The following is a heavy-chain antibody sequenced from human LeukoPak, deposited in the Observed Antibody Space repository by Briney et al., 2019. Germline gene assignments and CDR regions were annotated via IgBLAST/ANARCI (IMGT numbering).Heavy chain of an antibody. CDR2: IGHDGSGA. CDR3: AFNNNLKD. CDR1: GFPFNNYW. V-gene: IGHV3-74*01. D-gene: IGHD4-11*01. Sequence: PGGSLRLSCAASGFPFNNYWMHWVRQSPGQGLICVARIGHDGSGAGYADSVKGRFTISRDNAKSTLYLQMDSVRPEDTAVYYCAFNNNLKDWGQGNLLIVSS. J-gene: IGHJ4*02.